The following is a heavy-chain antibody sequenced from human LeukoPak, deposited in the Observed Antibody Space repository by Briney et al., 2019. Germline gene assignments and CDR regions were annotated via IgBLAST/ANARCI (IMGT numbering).Heavy chain of an antibody. CDR2: IKEDGTET. V-gene: IGHV3-7*03. CDR3: AKEGRSLQTY. Sequence: GGSLGLSCAASGFMFSSNWMSWVRLAPGKGLEWVANIKEDGTETYYVDSVKGRFTISRDNAKNSLYLQMNSLRVEDTAVYYCAKEGRSLQTYWGQGTLVTVSS. D-gene: IGHD5-24*01. CDR1: GFMFSSNW. J-gene: IGHJ4*02.